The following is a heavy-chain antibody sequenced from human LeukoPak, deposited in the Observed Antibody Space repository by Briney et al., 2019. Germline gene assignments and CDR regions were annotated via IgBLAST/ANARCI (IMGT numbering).Heavy chain of an antibody. J-gene: IGHJ5*02. V-gene: IGHV4-59*01. Sequence: SETLSLTCTVSGGSISSYYWSWIRQPPGKGLEWIGYIYYSGSTNYNPSLKSRVTVSLDTSKNQFSLKLSSVTAADTAVYYCARDLYGSTSSPFDPWGQGTLVTVSS. CDR1: GGSISSYY. CDR2: IYYSGST. D-gene: IGHD6-6*01. CDR3: ARDLYGSTSSPFDP.